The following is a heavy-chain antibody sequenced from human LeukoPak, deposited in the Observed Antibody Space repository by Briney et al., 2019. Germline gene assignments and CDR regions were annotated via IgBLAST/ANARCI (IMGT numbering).Heavy chain of an antibody. CDR1: GFTFSSYE. Sequence: GGSLRLSCAASGFTFSSYEMNWVRQAPGKGLEWVSYISSSGSTIYYADSVKGRFTISRDNAKNSLYLQMNSLRAEDTAVYYCAREPDGLLWFGEFDYWGQGTLVTVSS. CDR3: AREPDGLLWFGEFDY. CDR2: ISSSGSTI. V-gene: IGHV3-48*03. D-gene: IGHD3-10*01. J-gene: IGHJ4*02.